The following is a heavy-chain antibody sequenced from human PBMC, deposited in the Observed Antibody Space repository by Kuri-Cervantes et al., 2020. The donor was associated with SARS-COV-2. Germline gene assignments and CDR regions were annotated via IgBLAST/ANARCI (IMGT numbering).Heavy chain of an antibody. V-gene: IGHV1-18*01. CDR1: GYTLTNYG. D-gene: IGHD2/OR15-2a*01. Sequence: ASVKVSCKASGYTLTNYGISWVRQAPGQGLEWLGWISPDNGNTNNVQNFQGRVTMTTDTSTSTAYMELRSLKSDDTALYYCARTQTVRFLPYYIDVWGKGTPVTVSS. CDR3: ARTQTVRFLPYYIDV. CDR2: ISPDNGNT. J-gene: IGHJ6*03.